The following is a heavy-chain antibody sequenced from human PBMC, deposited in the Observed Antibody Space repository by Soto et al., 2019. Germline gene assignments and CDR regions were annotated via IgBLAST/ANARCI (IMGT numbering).Heavy chain of an antibody. Sequence: LRLSCTASGFTFSSYAMHWVRQAPGRGLEWVAVVSYDGSIENYVDSVRGRFTISRDNSKNTVFLQMNSLRVEDTAVYYCAKDLYYYDFSLDDSWGQGTLVTVSS. D-gene: IGHD3-16*01. J-gene: IGHJ5*02. V-gene: IGHV3-30*18. CDR3: AKDLYYYDFSLDDS. CDR1: GFTFSSYA. CDR2: VSYDGSIE.